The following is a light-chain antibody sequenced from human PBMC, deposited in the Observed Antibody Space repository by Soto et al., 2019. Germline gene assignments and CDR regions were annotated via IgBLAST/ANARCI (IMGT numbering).Light chain of an antibody. J-gene: IGLJ1*01. CDR2: EAT. V-gene: IGLV2-14*01. CDR1: SVDIGRYNF. Sequence: QSVLTQPASMSGFPGRPTPIPGTETSVDIGRYNFVSWYQHHPGKAPKLIIYEATKRPSGVSYRFSGSKSGNTASLTISGLQAEDEADYYCTSYTITSPYVFGTGTKVTVL. CDR3: TSYTITSPYV.